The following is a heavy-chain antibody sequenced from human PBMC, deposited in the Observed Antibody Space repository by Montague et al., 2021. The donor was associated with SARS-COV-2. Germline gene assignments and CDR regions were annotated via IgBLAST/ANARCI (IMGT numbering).Heavy chain of an antibody. CDR2: MWYDGSKE. Sequence: SLILSCAASGFTFSSHGMHWVRQAPVKGLEWVAVMWYDGSKENYXDSVKGRFTISRDNSEHMLYLQLNSLRAEDTAVYYCARDTYSSTSGTLDFWGQGTLVTVSS. CDR1: GFTFSSHG. CDR3: ARDTYSSTSGTLDF. J-gene: IGHJ4*02. V-gene: IGHV3-33*01. D-gene: IGHD6-13*01.